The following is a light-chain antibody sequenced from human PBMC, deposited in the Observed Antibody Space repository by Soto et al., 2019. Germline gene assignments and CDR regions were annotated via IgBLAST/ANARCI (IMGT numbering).Light chain of an antibody. CDR1: SSDVGSYNL. CDR3: SSYAGNSLYV. J-gene: IGLJ1*01. V-gene: IGLV2-23*01. Sequence: QSALTQPASVSGSPGQSITISCTGTSSDVGSYNLVSWYQQHPGKAPKLMIYEGSKRPSGVSNRFSGPKSGNTASLTISGLQAEEEADYYCSSYAGNSLYVFGTGTKVTVL. CDR2: EGS.